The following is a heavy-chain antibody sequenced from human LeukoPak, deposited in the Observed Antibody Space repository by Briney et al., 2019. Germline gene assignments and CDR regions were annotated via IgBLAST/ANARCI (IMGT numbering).Heavy chain of an antibody. CDR2: INHSGST. J-gene: IGHJ4*02. Sequence: SETLSLTCAVYGGSFSGYYWSWIRQPPGKGLEWIGKINHSGSTNYNPSLKSRVTISVDTSKNQFSLKLSSVTAADTAVYYCARGRDYGDFGGFDYWGQGTLVTVSS. CDR1: GGSFSGYY. CDR3: ARGRDYGDFGGFDY. D-gene: IGHD4-17*01. V-gene: IGHV4-34*01.